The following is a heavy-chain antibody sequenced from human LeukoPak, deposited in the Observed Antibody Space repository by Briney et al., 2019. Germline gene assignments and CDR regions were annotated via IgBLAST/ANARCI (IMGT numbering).Heavy chain of an antibody. CDR1: GASISTSSYY. CDR2: AYYSGTA. J-gene: IGHJ4*02. Sequence: SETLSLTCTVSGASISTSSYYWGWIRQSPGEGLEWIGIAYYSGTAYYNPSLQSRVTISVDTSKNQFSLRLTSVNAADTAIYYCVTQYSSAPYYIDYWGQGILVTVSS. CDR3: VTQYSSAPYYIDY. V-gene: IGHV4-39*01. D-gene: IGHD6-19*01.